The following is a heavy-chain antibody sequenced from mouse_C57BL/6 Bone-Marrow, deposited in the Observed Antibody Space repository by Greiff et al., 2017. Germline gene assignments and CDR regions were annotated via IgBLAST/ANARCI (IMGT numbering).Heavy chain of an antibody. CDR2: IFPGSGST. J-gene: IGHJ4*01. V-gene: IGHV1-55*01. CDR3: ARWDYSYAMGY. Sequence: VQLQQPGAELVKPGASVKMPCKAAGYTFTSYWLTWVKQRPGQGLEWIGDIFPGSGSTNSNEKFKSNATLTVDPSSSTAYMQLSSLTSEDSAVYYFARWDYSYAMGYWGQGTSVTVSS. D-gene: IGHD1-1*01. CDR1: GYTFTSYW.